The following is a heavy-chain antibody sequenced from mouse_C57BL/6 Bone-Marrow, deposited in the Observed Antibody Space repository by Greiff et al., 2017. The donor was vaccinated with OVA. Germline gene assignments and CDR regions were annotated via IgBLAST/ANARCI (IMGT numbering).Heavy chain of an antibody. J-gene: IGHJ1*03. CDR2: IDPETGGT. CDR3: TRVPLYYGSPYWYFDV. D-gene: IGHD1-1*01. CDR1: GYTFTDYE. Sequence: VQLQQSGAELVRPGASVTLSCKASGYTFTDYEMHWVKQTPVHGLEWIGAIDPETGGTAYNQKFKGKAILTADKSSSTAYMELRSLTSEASAVYYCTRVPLYYGSPYWYFDVWGTGTTVTVSS. V-gene: IGHV1-15*01.